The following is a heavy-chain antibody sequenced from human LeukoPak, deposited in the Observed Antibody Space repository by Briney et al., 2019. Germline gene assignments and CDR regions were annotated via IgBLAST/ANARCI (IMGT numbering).Heavy chain of an antibody. CDR3: ARRDYGCKHFDY. Sequence: GESLKISCKGSGYRFTSYWIAWGRQMPGKGLEWMGIIYPGDSDITYSPSFQGQVTISADKSINTAYLQWSSLKASDTAMYFCARRDYGCKHFDYWGQGTLVTVSS. D-gene: IGHD4-23*01. CDR2: IYPGDSDI. V-gene: IGHV5-51*01. J-gene: IGHJ4*02. CDR1: GYRFTSYW.